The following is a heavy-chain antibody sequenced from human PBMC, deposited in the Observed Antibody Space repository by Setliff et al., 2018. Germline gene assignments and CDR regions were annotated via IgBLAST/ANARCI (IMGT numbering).Heavy chain of an antibody. D-gene: IGHD2-21*01. J-gene: IGHJ4*02. V-gene: IGHV3-74*01. CDR2: INADGTIT. CDR1: GFMFSQSW. CDR3: ARGGRGLIYN. Sequence: GGSLRLSCEAPGFMFSQSWMRWVHQPPGKEVVWVSSINADGTITNYADSVKGRFTISRDNAKNTVYLEMNSLRGEDAAVYYCARGGRGLIYNWGQGTQVTVSS.